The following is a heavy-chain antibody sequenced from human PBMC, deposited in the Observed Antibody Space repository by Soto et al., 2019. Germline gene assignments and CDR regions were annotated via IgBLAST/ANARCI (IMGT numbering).Heavy chain of an antibody. Sequence: VQLVESGGGLVQPGGSLRLSYAASGFTFSDSWMDWVRQAPGKGPEWVANIKQDGSEKNYVDSVKGRFTISRDNAKNSLYLQMNSLRAEDTAVYYCASLGRHGWGQGTTVTVSS. V-gene: IGHV3-7*01. CDR2: IKQDGSEK. D-gene: IGHD3-16*01. CDR3: ASLGRHG. J-gene: IGHJ6*02. CDR1: GFTFSDSW.